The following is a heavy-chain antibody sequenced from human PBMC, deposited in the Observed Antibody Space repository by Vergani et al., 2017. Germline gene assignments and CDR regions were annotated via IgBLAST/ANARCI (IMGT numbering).Heavy chain of an antibody. J-gene: IGHJ5*02. D-gene: IGHD1-26*01. CDR1: GFTVSSNY. CDR2: VYSGGST. Sequence: EVQMVESGGGLIQPGGSLRLSCAASGFTVSSNYMSWVRPAPGEGLEWGSVVYSGGSTYYADSVQGRFTIPRDNSKNTLYLQMNSLRAEDTAVYYCASSAGGATTLGWFDPWGQGTLVTVSS. CDR3: ASSAGGATTLGWFDP. V-gene: IGHV3-53*01.